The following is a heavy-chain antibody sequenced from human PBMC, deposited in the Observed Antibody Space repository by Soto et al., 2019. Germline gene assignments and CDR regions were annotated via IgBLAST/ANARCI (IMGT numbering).Heavy chain of an antibody. J-gene: IGHJ4*02. Sequence: QVQLQQWGAGLLKPSETLSLTCAVYGGSFSGYYCSWIRQPPGKGLEWIGEINHSGSTNYNPSLKSRVTISVDTSKNQFSLKLSSVTAADTAVYYCARGAWIAAPYDYWGQGTLVTVSS. CDR2: INHSGST. CDR3: ARGAWIAAPYDY. D-gene: IGHD6-6*01. V-gene: IGHV4-34*01. CDR1: GGSFSGYY.